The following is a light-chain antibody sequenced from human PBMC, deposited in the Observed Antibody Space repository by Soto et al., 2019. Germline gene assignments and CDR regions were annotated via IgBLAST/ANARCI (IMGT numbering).Light chain of an antibody. V-gene: IGKV3-20*01. J-gene: IGKJ3*01. Sequence: EIVLTQSPGTLSLSPEERATLSCRASQSVSSSYLAWYQQKPGQAPRLLIYGASSRATGIPDRFSGSGSGTDFTLTISRLEPEDFAVYYCQQYGSSPLTFGPGTKVDIK. CDR1: QSVSSSY. CDR3: QQYGSSPLT. CDR2: GAS.